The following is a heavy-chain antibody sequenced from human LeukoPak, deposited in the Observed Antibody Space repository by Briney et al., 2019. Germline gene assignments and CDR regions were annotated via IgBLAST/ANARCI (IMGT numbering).Heavy chain of an antibody. J-gene: IGHJ5*02. D-gene: IGHD1-26*01. CDR2: IFNSGST. V-gene: IGHV4-39*01. Sequence: SETLSLTCTVSGGSLTTNNYYWGWSRQPPGKGLEWIGSIFNSGSTYYNPSLNSRATIAVDPSKNKLFLKLSYEPAAHTAVYYCERHLEYLGSAPWGQGTLVTVPS. CDR3: ERHLEYLGSAP. CDR1: GGSLTTNNYY.